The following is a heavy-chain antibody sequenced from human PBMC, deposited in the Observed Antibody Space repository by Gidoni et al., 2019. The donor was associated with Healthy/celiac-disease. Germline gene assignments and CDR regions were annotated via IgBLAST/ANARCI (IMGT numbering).Heavy chain of an antibody. J-gene: IGHJ4*02. V-gene: IGHV4-59*01. Sequence: QVQLQESGPGLVTPSETLSLTCTGSGGSISSYYWSWLRQPPGKGLEWIGYIYYSGSTNYNPSLKRRVTISVDTSKNQFSLKLSSVTAADTAVYYCARAWYSSGWYWDYWGQGTLVTVSS. CDR1: GGSISSYY. D-gene: IGHD6-19*01. CDR3: ARAWYSSGWYWDY. CDR2: IYYSGST.